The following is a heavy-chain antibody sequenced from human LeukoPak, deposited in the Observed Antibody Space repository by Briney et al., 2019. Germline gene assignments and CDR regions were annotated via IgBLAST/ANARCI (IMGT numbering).Heavy chain of an antibody. Sequence: SETLSLTCTVSGSSIRSYHWNWIRQPPGKGLQWIGNIDYSGNTNYNPSLNSRVTISVDTSKNQFSLKLSSVTAADTAVYYCAREGYCSGTSCYNFNYWGQGTLVTVSS. J-gene: IGHJ4*02. CDR3: AREGYCSGTSCYNFNY. CDR2: IDYSGNT. D-gene: IGHD2-2*02. V-gene: IGHV4-59*12. CDR1: GSSIRSYH.